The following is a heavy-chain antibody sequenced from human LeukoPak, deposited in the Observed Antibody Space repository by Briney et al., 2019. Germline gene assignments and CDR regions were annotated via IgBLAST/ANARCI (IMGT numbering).Heavy chain of an antibody. D-gene: IGHD2-15*01. CDR3: ARGPPYLLFDY. J-gene: IGHJ4*02. CDR1: GGSISSYY. Sequence: SEXLSLTCTVSGGSISSYYWSWIRQPPGKGLEWIGYIYYSGSTNYNPSLKSRVTISVDTSKNQFSLKLSSVTAADTAVYYCARGPPYLLFDYWGQGTLVTVSS. V-gene: IGHV4-59*01. CDR2: IYYSGST.